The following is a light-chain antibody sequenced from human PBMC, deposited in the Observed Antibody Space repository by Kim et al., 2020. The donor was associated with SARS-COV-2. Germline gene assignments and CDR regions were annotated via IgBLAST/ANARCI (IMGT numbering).Light chain of an antibody. CDR1: SNDIGGYDY. Sequence: QSALTQPASVSGSPGQSITISCTGASNDIGGYDYVSWYQQHPGKAPKLIIYDVSGRPSGMSSRFSGSKSGNTASLTISGLQPEDEAHYYCSSYESSSTLVFGGGTQLTVL. CDR2: DVS. CDR3: SSYESSSTLV. J-gene: IGLJ3*02. V-gene: IGLV2-14*03.